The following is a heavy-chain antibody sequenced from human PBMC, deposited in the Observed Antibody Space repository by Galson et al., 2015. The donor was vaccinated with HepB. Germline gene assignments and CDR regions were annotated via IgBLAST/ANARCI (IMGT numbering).Heavy chain of an antibody. CDR1: HGSINNYY. J-gene: IGHJ4*02. CDR2: IYYNGDT. Sequence: SETLSLTCSVSHGSINNYYWSWIRQSPGNRLEWIGYIYYNGDTNYNPSLGYRVGMSVDTSINQVSLWLTSVTAADTAVYYCARHPGRGSVGYAFNLWGQGTPVTVSS. CDR3: ARHPGRGSVGYAFNL. V-gene: IGHV4-59*08. D-gene: IGHD2-2*01.